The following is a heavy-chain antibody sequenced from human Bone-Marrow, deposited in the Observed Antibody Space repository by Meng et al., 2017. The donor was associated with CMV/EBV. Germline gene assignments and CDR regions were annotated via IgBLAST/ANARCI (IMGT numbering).Heavy chain of an antibody. V-gene: IGHV4-59*01. D-gene: IGHD6-6*01. J-gene: IGHJ6*02. CDR2: IYYSGST. CDR3: ARDEGQLGGMDV. CDR1: GGSISSYY. Sequence: SETLSLTCTVSGGSISSYYWSWIRQPPGKGLEWIGYIYYSGSTNYNPSLKSRVTISVDTSKNQFSLKLSSVTAADTAVYYCARDEGQLGGMDVWGQGNTVNVSS.